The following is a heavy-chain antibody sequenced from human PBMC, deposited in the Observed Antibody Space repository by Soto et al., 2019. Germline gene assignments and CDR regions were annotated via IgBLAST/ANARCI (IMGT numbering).Heavy chain of an antibody. CDR3: ARSIRLLEWLLYGTAPYYYYYGMDV. Sequence: GASVKVSCKASGYTFTSYYIHWVRQAPGQGLEWMGIIIPIFGTANYAQKFQGRVTITADESTSTAYMELSSLRSEDTAVYYCARSIRLLEWLLYGTAPYYYYYGMDVWGQGTTVTVSS. CDR2: IIPIFGTA. J-gene: IGHJ6*02. V-gene: IGHV1-69*13. D-gene: IGHD3-3*01. CDR1: GYTFTSYY.